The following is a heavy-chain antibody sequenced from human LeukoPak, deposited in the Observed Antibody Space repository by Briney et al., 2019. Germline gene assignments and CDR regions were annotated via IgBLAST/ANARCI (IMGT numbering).Heavy chain of an antibody. J-gene: IGHJ4*02. CDR1: GFTFSSYA. CDR3: ARGRLHYDSSGYPEGEFDY. Sequence: GGSLRLSCAASGFTFSSYAMHWVRQAPGKGLESVAVISYDGSNKYYADSVKGRFTISRDNSKNTLYLQMNSLRAEDTAVYYCARGRLHYDSSGYPEGEFDYWGQGTLVTVSS. D-gene: IGHD3-22*01. V-gene: IGHV3-30*04. CDR2: ISYDGSNK.